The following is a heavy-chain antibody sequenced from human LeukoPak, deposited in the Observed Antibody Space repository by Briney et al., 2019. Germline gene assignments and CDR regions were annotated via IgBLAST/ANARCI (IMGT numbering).Heavy chain of an antibody. CDR3: AKDFGSGRYAFDI. CDR1: GFNIEGHN. D-gene: IGHD3-10*01. CDR2: IQHDGGRK. Sequence: GGSLKLSCAASGFNIEGHNMHWVRQAPGKGPEWVSFIQHDGGRKWYVDSVKGRFTISRDNSKNTLSLQMNDLRLKDTAVYYCAKDFGSGRYAFDIWGQGTIVTVSS. J-gene: IGHJ3*02. V-gene: IGHV3-30*02.